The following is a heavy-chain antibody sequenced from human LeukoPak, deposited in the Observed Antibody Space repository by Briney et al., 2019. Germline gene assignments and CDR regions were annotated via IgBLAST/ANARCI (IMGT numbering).Heavy chain of an antibody. Sequence: RASVKVSCKASGGTVSSYAISWVRQAPGQGVEGVGGIIPISGTAKYAQKFQGRVTIIADESTRTAYMEPSSLRSEHTAVYHCATALYEGFGEPFDIWGHGTMVTVSP. V-gene: IGHV1-69*13. CDR3: ATALYEGFGEPFDI. CDR1: GGTVSSYA. J-gene: IGHJ3*02. CDR2: IIPISGTA. D-gene: IGHD3-10*01.